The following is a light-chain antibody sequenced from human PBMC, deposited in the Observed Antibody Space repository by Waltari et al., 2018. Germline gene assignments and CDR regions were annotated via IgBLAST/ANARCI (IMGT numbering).Light chain of an antibody. CDR3: QQRRNWPLT. Sequence: EIVLTQSPATLSLSPGERATLSCRASQSVNWYLAWYQQRPGQAPRLLIFDTSNRATGIPARFSCSGSETDFTLTISSLEPDDSAVYYCQQRRNWPLTFGGGTKVEIK. CDR1: QSVNWY. V-gene: IGKV3-11*01. CDR2: DTS. J-gene: IGKJ4*01.